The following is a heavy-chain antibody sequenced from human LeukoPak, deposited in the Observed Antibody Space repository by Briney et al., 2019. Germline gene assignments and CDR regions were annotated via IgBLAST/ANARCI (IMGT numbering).Heavy chain of an antibody. V-gene: IGHV1-18*03. CDR2: ISAYNGNT. CDR1: GYTFTSYG. Sequence: ASVKVSCKAPGYTFTSYGISWVRQAPGQGLEWMGWISAYNGNTKYSQEFQGRVTITRDTSASTAYMELSSLRSEDMAVYYCARGQSSFYDILTGWEYYFDYWGQGTLVTVSS. J-gene: IGHJ4*02. CDR3: ARGQSSFYDILTGWEYYFDY. D-gene: IGHD3-9*01.